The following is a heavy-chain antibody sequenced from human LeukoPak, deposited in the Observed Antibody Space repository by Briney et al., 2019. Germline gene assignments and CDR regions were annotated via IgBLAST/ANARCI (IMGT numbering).Heavy chain of an antibody. Sequence: SETLSLTCTVSGGSISSSSYYWGWIRQPPGKGLEWIGSIYYSGSTYYNPSLKSRVTISVDTSKNQFSLKLSSVTAADTAVYYCAGSYDFWSGYYLDYWGQGTLVTVSS. CDR3: AGSYDFWSGYYLDY. CDR1: GGSISSSSYY. D-gene: IGHD3-3*01. J-gene: IGHJ4*02. V-gene: IGHV4-39*07. CDR2: IYYSGST.